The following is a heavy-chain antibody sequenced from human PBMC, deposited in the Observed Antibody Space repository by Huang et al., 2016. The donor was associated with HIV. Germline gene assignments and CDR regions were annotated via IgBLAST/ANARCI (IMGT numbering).Heavy chain of an antibody. CDR1: GGSISNNDYY. J-gene: IGHJ4*02. CDR3: ARHCPLQYRDLWTGFSYYFDF. D-gene: IGHD3-3*01. Sequence: QLHLQESGPGLVKPSETLSLICTVSGGSISNNDYYWGWIRQSPGKGLEWIGSVLKKGTTSDNTTLKSRVTISMDMSKNEFSLRLRSLSAADSAIYYCARHCPLQYRDLWTGFSYYFDFWGQGSPVTVSS. CDR2: VLKKGTT. V-gene: IGHV4-39*01.